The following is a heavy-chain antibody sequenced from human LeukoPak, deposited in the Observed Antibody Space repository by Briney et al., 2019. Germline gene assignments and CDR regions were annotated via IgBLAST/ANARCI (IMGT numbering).Heavy chain of an antibody. CDR2: ISYDGSNK. D-gene: IGHD3-22*01. J-gene: IGHJ4*02. CDR3: ARELSSGYYCLFDY. Sequence: AGGSLRLSCAASGFTFSSYAMHWVRQAPGKGLEWVAVISYDGSNKYYADSVKGRFTISRDNSKNTLYLQMNSLRAEDTAVYYCARELSSGYYCLFDYWGQGTLVTVSS. CDR1: GFTFSSYA. V-gene: IGHV3-30-3*01.